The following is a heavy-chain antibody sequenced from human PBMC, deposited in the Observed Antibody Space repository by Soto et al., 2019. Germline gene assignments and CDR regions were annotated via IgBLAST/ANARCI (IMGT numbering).Heavy chain of an antibody. CDR3: AKDMSIAVAGSLDY. D-gene: IGHD6-19*01. CDR1: GFTFDDYA. Sequence: DVQLVESGGGLVQPGRSLRLSCAASGFTFDDYAMHWVRQAPGKGLEWVSGISWNSGSIGYADSVKGRFTISRDNAKNSLYLQMNSLRAEDTALYYCAKDMSIAVAGSLDYWGQGTLVTVSS. J-gene: IGHJ4*02. V-gene: IGHV3-9*01. CDR2: ISWNSGSI.